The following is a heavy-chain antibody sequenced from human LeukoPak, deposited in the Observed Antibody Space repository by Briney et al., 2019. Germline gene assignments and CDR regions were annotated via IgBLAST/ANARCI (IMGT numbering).Heavy chain of an antibody. Sequence: ASVKVSCKASGGTLNSYAIRWVRQAPGQGLEWMGRIIPILGIANYAQKFQGRVTITVDKSTSTAYMELSSLRSEDTAVYYCARFHKGVVMVFDYWGQGTLVTVSS. CDR2: IIPILGIA. J-gene: IGHJ4*02. CDR3: ARFHKGVVMVFDY. D-gene: IGHD3-22*01. V-gene: IGHV1-69*04. CDR1: GGTLNSYA.